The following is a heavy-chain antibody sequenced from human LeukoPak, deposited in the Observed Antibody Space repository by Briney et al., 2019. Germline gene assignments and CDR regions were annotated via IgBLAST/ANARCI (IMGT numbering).Heavy chain of an antibody. D-gene: IGHD6-19*01. Sequence: SSETLSLTCTVSGGSISSLNYYWGWIRQPPGKGLEWIGSIYYSGSSYYNPPLKSRVTILVDTSKNQFSLKLSSVTAADTAVYYCARDIYSSGWYDYWGQGTLVTVSS. J-gene: IGHJ4*02. CDR2: IYYSGSS. CDR1: GGSISSLNYY. CDR3: ARDIYSSGWYDY. V-gene: IGHV4-39*07.